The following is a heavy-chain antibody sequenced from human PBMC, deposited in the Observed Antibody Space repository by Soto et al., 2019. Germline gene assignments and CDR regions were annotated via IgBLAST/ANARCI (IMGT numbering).Heavy chain of an antibody. CDR3: ARKDKSGYFNWFDP. D-gene: IGHD3-22*01. Sequence: PGESLKISCRTSGYRFTSYWIAWVRQMPGKGLEWLGIIFPSDSDTRYSPSFQGQVTISADRSTSTVFLQWASLKASDTAVYFCARKDKSGYFNWFDPWGQGTLVTVSS. J-gene: IGHJ5*02. V-gene: IGHV5-51*01. CDR1: GYRFTSYW. CDR2: IFPSDSDT.